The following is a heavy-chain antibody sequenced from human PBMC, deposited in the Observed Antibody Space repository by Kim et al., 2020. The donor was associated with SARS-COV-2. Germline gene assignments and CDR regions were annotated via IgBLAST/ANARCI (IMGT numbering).Heavy chain of an antibody. Sequence: AESVKGRFTIPRDNSKNPLYQQMNSLSAEDTAVYYCAKFRIAVAGGWFDPWGQGTLVTVSS. V-gene: IGHV3-23*01. D-gene: IGHD6-19*01. J-gene: IGHJ5*02. CDR3: AKFRIAVAGGWFDP.